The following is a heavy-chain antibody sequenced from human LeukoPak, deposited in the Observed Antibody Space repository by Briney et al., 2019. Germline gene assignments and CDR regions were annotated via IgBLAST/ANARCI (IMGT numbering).Heavy chain of an antibody. CDR3: ARRGSYCGGDCYYYFDY. CDR1: GFTFSSYS. D-gene: IGHD2-21*02. Sequence: GXSLRLSCAASGFTFSSYSMNWVRQAPGKGLEWVSSISSSSSYIYYADSVKGRFTISRDNAKNSLYLQMNSLRAEDTAVYYCARRGSYCGGDCYYYFDYWGQGTLVTVSS. CDR2: ISSSSSYI. V-gene: IGHV3-21*01. J-gene: IGHJ4*02.